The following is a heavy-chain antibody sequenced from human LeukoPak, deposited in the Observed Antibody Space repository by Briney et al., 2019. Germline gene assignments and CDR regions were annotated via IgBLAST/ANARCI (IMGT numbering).Heavy chain of an antibody. Sequence: GGSLRLSCAASGFTFSSYSMNWVRQAPGKGLEWVSYISSSSSYIYYADSVKGRFTISRDNAKNSLYLQMNSLRAEDTAVYYCARDRRGIAVAGTDYWGQGTLVTVSS. CDR2: ISSSSSYI. CDR1: GFTFSSYS. J-gene: IGHJ4*02. D-gene: IGHD6-19*01. V-gene: IGHV3-21*05. CDR3: ARDRRGIAVAGTDY.